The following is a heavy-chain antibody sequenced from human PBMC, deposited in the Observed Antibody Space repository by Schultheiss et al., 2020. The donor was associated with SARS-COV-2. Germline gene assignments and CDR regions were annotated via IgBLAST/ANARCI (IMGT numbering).Heavy chain of an antibody. Sequence: GGSLRLSCAASGFTFSSYAMSWVRQAPGKGLEWVAVISYDGSNKYYADSVKGRFTISRDNAKNSLYLQMNSLRAEDTAVYYCARDFNGDYPFDYWGQGTLVTVSS. CDR1: GFTFSSYA. CDR2: ISYDGSNK. J-gene: IGHJ4*02. D-gene: IGHD4-17*01. V-gene: IGHV3-30*03. CDR3: ARDFNGDYPFDY.